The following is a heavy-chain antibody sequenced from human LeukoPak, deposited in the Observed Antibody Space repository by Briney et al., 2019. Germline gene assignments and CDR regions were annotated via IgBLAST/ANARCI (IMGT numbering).Heavy chain of an antibody. V-gene: IGHV4-30-2*01. CDR2: IYYSGST. CDR1: GGSISSGGYS. J-gene: IGHJ5*02. Sequence: SETLSLTCAVSGGSISSGGYSWSWIRQPPGKGLEWIGYIYYSGSTYYNPSLKSRVTISVDRSKNQFSLKLSSVTAADTAVYHCARGVQYVVSQHGNWFDPWGQGTLVTVSS. CDR3: ARGVQYVVSQHGNWFDP. D-gene: IGHD1-1*01.